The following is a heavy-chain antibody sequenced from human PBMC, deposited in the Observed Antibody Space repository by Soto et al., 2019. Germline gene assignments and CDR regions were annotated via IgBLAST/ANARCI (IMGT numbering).Heavy chain of an antibody. J-gene: IGHJ4*02. CDR1: GFTFSSYG. CDR3: AKGEDYYYDSSGYYF. D-gene: IGHD3-22*01. Sequence: VGSLRLSCAASGFTFSSYGMHWVRQAPGKGLEWVAVISYDGSNKYYADSVKGRFTISRDNSKNTLYLQMNSLRAEDTAVYYCAKGEDYYYDSSGYYFWGQGTLVTVSS. CDR2: ISYDGSNK. V-gene: IGHV3-30*18.